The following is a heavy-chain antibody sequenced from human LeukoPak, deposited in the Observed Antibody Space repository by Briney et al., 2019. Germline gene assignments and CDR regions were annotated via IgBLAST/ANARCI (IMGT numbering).Heavy chain of an antibody. J-gene: IGHJ6*02. CDR3: ARVETVYYGMDV. Sequence: PGGSLRLSCATSGFTFSSNWMSWVRHVPGRGLDWVANIKPDGSAGYYAASVKGRFTVSRDNAKNSLYLQMNSLRVEDTAVYYCARVETVYYGMDVWGQGTTVTVSS. CDR1: GFTFSSNW. V-gene: IGHV3-7*01. CDR2: IKPDGSAG.